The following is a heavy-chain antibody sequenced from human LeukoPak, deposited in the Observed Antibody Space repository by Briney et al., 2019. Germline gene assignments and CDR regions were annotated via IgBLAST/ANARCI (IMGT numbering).Heavy chain of an antibody. V-gene: IGHV4-34*01. D-gene: IGHD3-3*01. J-gene: IGHJ4*02. CDR3: ARLDHSLWMTDY. CDR2: INQSGST. Sequence: SETLSLTCAVYGGSYTESYWNWIRQAPRKGLEWIGEINQSGSTSYNPSLKSRVTISVDTSKNQVSLNLSSVTAADTAIYYCARLDHSLWMTDYWGQGTLVTVSS. CDR1: GGSYTESY.